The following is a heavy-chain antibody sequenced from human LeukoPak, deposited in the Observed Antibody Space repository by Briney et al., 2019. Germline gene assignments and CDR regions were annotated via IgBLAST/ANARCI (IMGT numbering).Heavy chain of an antibody. J-gene: IGHJ4*02. CDR3: ARDLVCSGGSCYGNFDY. CDR1: GFTFSSYA. CDR2: ISYDGSNK. V-gene: IGHV3-30*01. Sequence: QPGGSLRLSCAASGFTFSSYAMHWVRQAPGKGLEWVAVISYDGSNKYYAGSVKGRFTISRDNSKNTLYLQMNSLRAEDTAVYYCARDLVCSGGSCYGNFDYWGQGTLVTVSS. D-gene: IGHD2-15*01.